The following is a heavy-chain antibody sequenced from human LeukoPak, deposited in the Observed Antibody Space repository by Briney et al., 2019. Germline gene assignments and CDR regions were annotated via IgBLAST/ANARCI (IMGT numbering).Heavy chain of an antibody. Sequence: GGSLRLSCAASGFTFSSYAMSWVRQAPGKGLEWVSAISGSGGSTYYADSVKGRFTISRDNSKNTLYLQMNSLRAEDTAVYYCAKAIVLRYFDWLLPIDYWGQGTLVTVSS. CDR3: AKAIVLRYFDWLLPIDY. D-gene: IGHD3-9*01. V-gene: IGHV3-23*01. CDR2: ISGSGGST. CDR1: GFTFSSYA. J-gene: IGHJ4*02.